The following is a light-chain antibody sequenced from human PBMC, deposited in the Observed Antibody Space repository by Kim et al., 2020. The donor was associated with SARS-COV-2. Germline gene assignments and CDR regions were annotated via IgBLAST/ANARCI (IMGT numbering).Light chain of an antibody. V-gene: IGKV3-11*01. CDR1: QSVSSY. Sequence: EIVLTQSPATLSLSPGERATLSYRASQSVSSYLAWYQQKPGQAPRLLIYDASNRATGIPARFSGSGSGTDFTLTISSLEPEDFAVYYCQQRSNWPPKLTFGGGTKVEI. CDR2: DAS. CDR3: QQRSNWPPKLT. J-gene: IGKJ4*01.